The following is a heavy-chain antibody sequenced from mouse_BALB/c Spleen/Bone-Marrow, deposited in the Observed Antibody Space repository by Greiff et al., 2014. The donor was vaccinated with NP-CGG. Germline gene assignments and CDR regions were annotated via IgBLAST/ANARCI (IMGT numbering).Heavy chain of an antibody. J-gene: IGHJ4*01. V-gene: IGHV5-12-1*01. D-gene: IGHD2-1*01. CDR2: ISSGGGST. CDR1: GFAFSSYD. CDR3: ARHGGNYVYYAMDY. Sequence: ESGGGLVKPGGSLKLSCAASGFAFSSYDMSWVRQTPEKRLEWVAYISSGGGSTYYPDTVKGRFTISRDNAKNTLYLQMSSLKSEDTAMYYCARHGGNYVYYAMDYWGQGTSVTVSS.